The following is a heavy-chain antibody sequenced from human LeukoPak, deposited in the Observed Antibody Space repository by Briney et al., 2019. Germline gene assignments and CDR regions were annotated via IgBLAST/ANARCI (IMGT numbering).Heavy chain of an antibody. Sequence: PSDTQSLICTVSGRSISSSSYYWGWIRKPAGKGVERYGSIYYSGSSYYNPSLKSRVIISVDTSKNQFSLKLSSVTAADTAVYYCAGVGVSARCWFDPWGQGTLVTVSS. CDR2: IYYSGSS. CDR1: GRSISSSSYY. CDR3: AGVGVSARCWFDP. J-gene: IGHJ5*02. V-gene: IGHV4-39*01. D-gene: IGHD3-16*01.